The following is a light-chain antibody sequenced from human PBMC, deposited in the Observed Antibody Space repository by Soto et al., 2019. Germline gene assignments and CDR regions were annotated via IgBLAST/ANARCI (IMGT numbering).Light chain of an antibody. CDR1: QSVSSSY. J-gene: IGKJ5*01. CDR3: QQYGSSPPIT. Sequence: EIVLTQSPGTLSLSPGERATLSCRASQSVSSSYLAWYQQKPGQAPRLLIYGASSRATGIPDRFSGSGSGTDFILTISRLEPEEFAVYYCQQYGSSPPITFGQGTRLEIK. CDR2: GAS. V-gene: IGKV3-20*01.